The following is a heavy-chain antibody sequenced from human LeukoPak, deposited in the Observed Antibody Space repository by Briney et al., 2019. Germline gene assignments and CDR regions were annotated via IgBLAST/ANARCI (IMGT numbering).Heavy chain of an antibody. J-gene: IGHJ6*02. V-gene: IGHV3-48*03. CDR1: GFTFSSYE. Sequence: GGSLRLSCAGSGFTFSSYEMNWVRQAPGKGLEWVSYISSSGSTIYYADSVKGRFTISRDNAKNSLYLQMNSLRAEDTAVYYCARDAYYDSSGYYYGLNYYYYGMDVWGQGTTVTVSS. CDR3: ARDAYYDSSGYYYGLNYYYYGMDV. CDR2: ISSSGSTI. D-gene: IGHD3-22*01.